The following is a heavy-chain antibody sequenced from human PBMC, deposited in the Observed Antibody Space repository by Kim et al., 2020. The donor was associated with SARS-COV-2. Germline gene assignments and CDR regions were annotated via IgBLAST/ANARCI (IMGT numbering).Heavy chain of an antibody. J-gene: IGHJ5*02. CDR1: GGSISSSSYY. CDR2: IYYSGST. D-gene: IGHD2-15*01. CDR3: ARQTVAATVFSFWNWFDP. V-gene: IGHV4-39*01. Sequence: SETLSLTCTVSGGSISSSSYYWGWIRQPPGKGLEWIGSIYYSGSTYYNPSLKSRVTISVDTSKNQFSLKLSSVTAADTAVYYCARQTVAATVFSFWNWFDPWGQGTLVTVSS.